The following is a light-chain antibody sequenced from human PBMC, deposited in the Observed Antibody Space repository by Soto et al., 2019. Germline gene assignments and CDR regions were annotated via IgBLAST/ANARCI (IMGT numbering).Light chain of an antibody. V-gene: IGKV1-39*01. CDR2: TAF. J-gene: IGKJ4*01. CDR3: QQSYLTPLT. Sequence: DIQLTQSPSSLSASVGDRVTITCRASQSIRSHLNWYQQKPGKAPKVLIYTAFTLQGGVPSRFSGSGSETVFTLNISSLQPEDFATYYCQQSYLTPLTFGGGTKVDIK. CDR1: QSIRSH.